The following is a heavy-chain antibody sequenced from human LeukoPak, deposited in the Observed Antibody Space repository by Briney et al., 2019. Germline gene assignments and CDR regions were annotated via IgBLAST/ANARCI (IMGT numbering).Heavy chain of an antibody. D-gene: IGHD6-19*01. Sequence: GGSLRLSCAASRFTFRSYGMHWGPQATGNGLKSFSSVDTAGDPYYAASSVRSRFTISRENAKNSLYLQMNSLTDGDTAVYYCARETPVAGPNGDLYGMDVWGQGTTVTVSS. V-gene: IGHV3-13*05. CDR1: RFTFRSYG. J-gene: IGHJ6*02. CDR3: ARETPVAGPNGDLYGMDV. CDR2: VDTAGDP.